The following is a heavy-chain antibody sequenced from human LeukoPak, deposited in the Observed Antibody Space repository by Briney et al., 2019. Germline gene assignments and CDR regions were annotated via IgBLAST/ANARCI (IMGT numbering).Heavy chain of an antibody. Sequence: PPETLSLTCTVSGGSISSSSYYWGWIRQPPGKGLEWIGSIYYSGSTYYNPSLKSRVTISVDTSKNQFSLKLSSVTAADTAVYYCAGYGSGSYYLYYYYMDVWGKGTTVTVSS. CDR2: IYYSGST. CDR1: GGSISSSSYY. J-gene: IGHJ6*03. D-gene: IGHD3-10*01. V-gene: IGHV4-39*07. CDR3: AGYGSGSYYLYYYYMDV.